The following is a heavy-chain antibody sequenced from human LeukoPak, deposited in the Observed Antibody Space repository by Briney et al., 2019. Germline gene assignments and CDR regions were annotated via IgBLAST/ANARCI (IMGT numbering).Heavy chain of an antibody. Sequence: GGSLRLSCAASGFTVSRNYMSWVRQAPGKGLEWVAVISYDGSNKYYADSVKGRFTISRDSSKNTLYLQMNSLRAEDAAVYYCAKAPVTSCRGAYCYPFDYWGQGTLVTVSS. V-gene: IGHV3-30*18. CDR1: GFTVSRNY. D-gene: IGHD2-21*01. CDR2: ISYDGSNK. CDR3: AKAPVTSCRGAYCYPFDY. J-gene: IGHJ4*02.